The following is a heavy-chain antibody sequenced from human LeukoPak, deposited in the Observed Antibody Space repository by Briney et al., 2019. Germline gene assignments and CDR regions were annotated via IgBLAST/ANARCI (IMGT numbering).Heavy chain of an antibody. J-gene: IGHJ4*02. CDR2: INHYGST. V-gene: IGHV4-4*02. CDR3: ARLPDYYSRHGAPG. D-gene: IGHD3-10*01. CDR1: GGSISSNNW. Sequence: SETLSLTCAVSGGSISSNNWWSWVRQPPGKGLEWIGEINHYGSTNYNPSLKSRITISVDTSKNQFSLKLSSVTAADTAVYYCARLPDYYSRHGAPGWGQGTLVTVSS.